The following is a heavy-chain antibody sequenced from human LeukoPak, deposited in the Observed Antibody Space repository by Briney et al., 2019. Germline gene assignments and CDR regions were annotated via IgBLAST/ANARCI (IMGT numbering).Heavy chain of an antibody. CDR2: IHRDDKT. J-gene: IGHJ4*02. Sequence: GGSLRLSCAASGFTFSSSFISWVRRAPGKGLEWVSFIHRDDKTYYADSVKGRFTMSRDSSKNTLYLQMNSLGADDTAVYYCAREVISTPSYFDYWGQGILVTVSS. CDR3: AREVISTPSYFDY. D-gene: IGHD2-2*01. V-gene: IGHV3-53*01. CDR1: GFTFSSSF.